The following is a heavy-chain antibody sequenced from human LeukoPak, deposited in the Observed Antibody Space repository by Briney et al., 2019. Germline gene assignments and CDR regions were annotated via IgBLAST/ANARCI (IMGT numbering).Heavy chain of an antibody. CDR3: ARDGEYQLLYGAFDI. CDR1: GYTFTKYG. Sequence: ASVKVSCKASGYTFTKYGITWVRQAPGQGLEWMGWISTYNGNTNYAQKLQGRVTMSTDTSTSTAYMELSSLRSEDTAVYYCARDGEYQLLYGAFDIWGRGTMVTVSS. D-gene: IGHD2-2*02. J-gene: IGHJ3*02. V-gene: IGHV1-18*01. CDR2: ISTYNGNT.